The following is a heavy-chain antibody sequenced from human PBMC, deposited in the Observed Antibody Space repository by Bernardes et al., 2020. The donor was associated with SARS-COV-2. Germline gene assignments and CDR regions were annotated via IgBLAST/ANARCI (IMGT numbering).Heavy chain of an antibody. CDR3: ARTYYDILTGYSYGMDV. D-gene: IGHD3-9*01. V-gene: IGHV2-70*04. CDR1: GFSLSTSGMR. J-gene: IGHJ6*02. CDR2: IDWDDDK. Sequence: SGPTLLKPTQTLTLTCTFSGFSLSTSGMRVSWIRQPPGKALEWLARIDWDDDKFYSTSLKTRLTISKDTSKNQVVLTMTNMDPVDTATYYCARTYYDILTGYSYGMDVWGQGTTVTVSS.